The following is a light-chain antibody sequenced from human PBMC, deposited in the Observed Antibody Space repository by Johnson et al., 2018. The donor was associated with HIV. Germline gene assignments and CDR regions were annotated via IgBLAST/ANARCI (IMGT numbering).Light chain of an antibody. V-gene: IGLV1-51*01. CDR3: GTWDSSLSAYV. J-gene: IGLJ1*01. Sequence: QSVLTQPPSVSAAPGQKVTISCSGSSSNIGRNYVSWYQQLPGTAPKLLIFDNNKRPSGIPDRFSASKSGTSATLGITGLQTGDEGDYYCGTWDSSLSAYVFGTGTKVTVL. CDR2: DNN. CDR1: SSNIGRNY.